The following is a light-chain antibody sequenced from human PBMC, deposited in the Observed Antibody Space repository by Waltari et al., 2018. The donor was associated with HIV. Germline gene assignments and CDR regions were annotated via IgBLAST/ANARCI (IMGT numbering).Light chain of an antibody. J-gene: IGLJ2*01. CDR3: LSADGRGVRKF. CDR1: ALSHQL. CDR2: RSR. Sequence: FELTQPPSASVSPGHTASITCSGHALSHQLGLWYQHKVGQPPVLIIFRSRERSPQVPARFSASESGTRFTLTISGVQAEDEADYFCLSADGRGVRKFFGGGTRLTVL. V-gene: IGLV3-25*03.